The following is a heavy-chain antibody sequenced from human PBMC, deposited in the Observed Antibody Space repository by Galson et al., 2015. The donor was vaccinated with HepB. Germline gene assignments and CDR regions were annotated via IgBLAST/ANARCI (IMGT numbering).Heavy chain of an antibody. Sequence: SLRLSCAASGFTVSSNYMSWVRQAPGKGLEWVSVIYSGGSTYYADSVKGRFTISRDNSNNTLYLQMNSLRAEDTAVYHCARAILSLRIAVAGPVYGMDVWGQGTTVTVSS. J-gene: IGHJ6*02. V-gene: IGHV3-66*01. CDR3: ARAILSLRIAVAGPVYGMDV. CDR2: IYSGGST. D-gene: IGHD6-19*01. CDR1: GFTVSSNY.